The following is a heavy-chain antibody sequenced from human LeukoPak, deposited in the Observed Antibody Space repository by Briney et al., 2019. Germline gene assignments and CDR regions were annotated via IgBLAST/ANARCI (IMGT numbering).Heavy chain of an antibody. CDR2: MRSKANSYAT. Sequence: PGGSLRLSCAASGFTFRGSAMHWVRQASGKGLEWVGRMRSKANSYATAYAASVKGRFTISRDDSKNTAYLQMNSLKTEDTAVYYCTTSNDFWSGYYLGVPPIDYWGQGTLVTVSS. V-gene: IGHV3-73*01. D-gene: IGHD3-3*01. CDR1: GFTFRGSA. J-gene: IGHJ4*02. CDR3: TTSNDFWSGYYLGVPPIDY.